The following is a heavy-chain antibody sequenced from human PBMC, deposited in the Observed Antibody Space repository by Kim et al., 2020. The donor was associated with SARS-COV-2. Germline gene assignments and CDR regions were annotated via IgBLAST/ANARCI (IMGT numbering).Heavy chain of an antibody. J-gene: IGHJ6*02. CDR2: INHSGST. CDR3: ARLMKFYPPRTYSSSSIYYYGMDV. V-gene: IGHV4-34*01. D-gene: IGHD6-13*01. CDR1: GGSFSGYY. Sequence: SETLSLTCAVYGGSFSGYYWSWIRQPPGKGLEWIGEINHSGSTNYNPSLKSRVTISVDTSKNQFSLKLSSVTAADTAVYYCARLMKFYPPRTYSSSSIYYYGMDVWGQGTTVTVSS.